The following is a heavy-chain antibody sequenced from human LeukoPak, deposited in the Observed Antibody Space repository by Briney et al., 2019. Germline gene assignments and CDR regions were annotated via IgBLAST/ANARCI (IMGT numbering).Heavy chain of an antibody. D-gene: IGHD3-10*01. V-gene: IGHV4-39*01. CDR1: GGSISSSYYY. J-gene: IGHJ5*02. Sequence: SETLSLTCTVSGGSISSSYYYWGWIRQPPGKGLEWIGSIYSSGSTYYNPSLKSRVTISVDTSKNQFSLKLTSVTAADTAVYYCARQLLWFGESRLNWFDPWGQGTLVTVSP. CDR2: IYSSGST. CDR3: ARQLLWFGESRLNWFDP.